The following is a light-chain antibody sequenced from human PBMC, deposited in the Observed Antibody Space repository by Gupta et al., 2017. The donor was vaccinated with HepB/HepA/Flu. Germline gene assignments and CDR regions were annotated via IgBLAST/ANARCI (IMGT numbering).Light chain of an antibody. CDR3: QQSYSSPRT. J-gene: IGKJ1*01. Sequence: IKMTQSPSSLSASVGDNITITCRASQSVGTYLNWYHQKPGRAPNLLFHGASTLHSGVPSRFSGSGSGTDFTLIISDLQPDDLAIYFCQQSYSSPRTFGQGTKVE. CDR1: QSVGTY. V-gene: IGKV1-39*01. CDR2: GAS.